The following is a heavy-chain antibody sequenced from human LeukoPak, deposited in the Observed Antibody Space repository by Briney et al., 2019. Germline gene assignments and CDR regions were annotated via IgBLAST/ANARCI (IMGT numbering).Heavy chain of an antibody. D-gene: IGHD5-18*01. Sequence: SETLSLTCTVSGGSISSGGYYWSWIRQHPGTGLEWIGYIYYSGSTNYNPSLESRVTISVDTSKNQFSLRLSSVTAADTAVYYCARVSGYNYGSFDPWGQGTLVTVSS. CDR3: ARVSGYNYGSFDP. CDR1: GGSISSGGYY. CDR2: IYYSGST. J-gene: IGHJ5*02. V-gene: IGHV4-61*08.